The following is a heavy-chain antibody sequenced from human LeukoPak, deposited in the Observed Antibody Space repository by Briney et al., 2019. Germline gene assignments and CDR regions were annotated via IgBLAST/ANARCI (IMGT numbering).Heavy chain of an antibody. V-gene: IGHV1-18*01. CDR1: GYTFTSYG. D-gene: IGHD3-22*01. J-gene: IGHJ4*02. CDR3: ARAGRYYYDSSGYGY. Sequence: PWASVKVSCKASGYTFTSYGISWVRQAPGQGLEWMGWISAYNGNTNYAQKLQGRVTMTTDTSTSTAYVELRSLRSDDTAVYYCARAGRYYYDSSGYGYWGQGTLVTVSS. CDR2: ISAYNGNT.